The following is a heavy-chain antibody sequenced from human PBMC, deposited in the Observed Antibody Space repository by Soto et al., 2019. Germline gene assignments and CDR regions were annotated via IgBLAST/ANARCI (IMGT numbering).Heavy chain of an antibody. J-gene: IGHJ4*02. CDR1: GGSIRSNNW. CDR2: IYHSGST. D-gene: IGHD3-22*01. Sequence: PSETLSLTCAVSGGSIRSNNWWTWFRQPPGKGLEWIGEIYHSGSTNYNPYLKSRVTISVDTSKKQFSLKLSSVTPADTAVYYCARDYYDNTSYYTYFDYWGQGTLVTVSS. CDR3: ARDYYDNTSYYTYFDY. V-gene: IGHV4-4*02.